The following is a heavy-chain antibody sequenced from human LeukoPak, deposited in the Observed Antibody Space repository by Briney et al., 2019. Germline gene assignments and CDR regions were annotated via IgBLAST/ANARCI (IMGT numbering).Heavy chain of an antibody. CDR3: ARHGVVITVFDY. V-gene: IGHV1-46*01. CDR2: INPSGGST. CDR1: GYTFTSYY. Sequence: ASVKISCKASGYTFTSYYMHWVRQAPGQGLEWMGIINPSGGSTSYAQKFQGRVTMTRDTSTSTVYMELSSLRSEDTAVYYCARHGVVITVFDYWGQGTLVTVSS. J-gene: IGHJ4*02. D-gene: IGHD3-3*01.